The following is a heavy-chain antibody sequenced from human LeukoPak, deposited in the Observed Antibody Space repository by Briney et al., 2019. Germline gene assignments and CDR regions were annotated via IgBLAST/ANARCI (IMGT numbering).Heavy chain of an antibody. Sequence: SETLSLTCPVYGGSFSGYYWSWIRQPPGKGLEWIGEINHSGSTNYNPPLKSRVTTSVDTSKNQFSLKLSSVTAADTAVYYCARGRPCGYCSSTSCYMGPLFDYWGQGTLVTVSS. D-gene: IGHD2-2*03. J-gene: IGHJ4*02. V-gene: IGHV4-34*01. CDR3: ARGRPCGYCSSTSCYMGPLFDY. CDR1: GGSFSGYY. CDR2: INHSGST.